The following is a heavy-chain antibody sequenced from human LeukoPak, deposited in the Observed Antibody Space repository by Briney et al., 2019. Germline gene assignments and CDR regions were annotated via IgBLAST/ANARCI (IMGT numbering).Heavy chain of an antibody. V-gene: IGHV1-24*01. CDR2: FDPEGGET. J-gene: IGHJ5*02. Sequence: GASVKVSCKVSGYTLTELSMHWVRQAPGKGLEWMGGFDPEGGETIYAQKFQGRVTMTEDTSTDTAYMELSSLRSEDTAVYYCATVNPQYCSSTSCSFNWFDPWGQGTLVTVSS. D-gene: IGHD2-2*01. CDR1: GYTLTELS. CDR3: ATVNPQYCSSTSCSFNWFDP.